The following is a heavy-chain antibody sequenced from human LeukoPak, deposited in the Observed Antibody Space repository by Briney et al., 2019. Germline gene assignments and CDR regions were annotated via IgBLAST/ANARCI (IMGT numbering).Heavy chain of an antibody. D-gene: IGHD4-17*01. V-gene: IGHV1-2*02. CDR3: ARSRLMTTVTIFGY. Sequence: GASVKVSCKASGYTFTGYYMHWVRQAPGQGLEWMGWINPNSGGTNYAQKFQGRVTMTRDTSISTAYMELSRLRSDDTAVYYCARSRLMTTVTIFGYWGQGTLVTVSS. CDR1: GYTFTGYY. CDR2: INPNSGGT. J-gene: IGHJ4*02.